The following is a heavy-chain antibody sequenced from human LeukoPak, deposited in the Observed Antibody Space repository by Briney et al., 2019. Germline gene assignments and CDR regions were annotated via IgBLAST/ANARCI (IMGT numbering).Heavy chain of an antibody. D-gene: IGHD6-19*01. CDR2: IIPIFGTA. CDR3: ARAKQWLVPSDAFDI. V-gene: IGHV1-69*01. J-gene: IGHJ3*02. Sequence: SVKVSCKASGGTFSSYAISWVRQAPGQGLEWMGGIIPIFGTANYAQKFQGRVTITADESTSTAYMELSSLRSEDTAVYYCARAKQWLVPSDAFDIWGQGTMVTVSS. CDR1: GGTFSSYA.